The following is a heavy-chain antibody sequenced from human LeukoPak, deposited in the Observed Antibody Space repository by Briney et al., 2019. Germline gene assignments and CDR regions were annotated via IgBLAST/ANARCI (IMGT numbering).Heavy chain of an antibody. D-gene: IGHD3-22*01. V-gene: IGHV4-39*07. CDR2: IHYSGST. Sequence: SETLSLTCTVSGGSISSTSYYWGWIRQPPGKGLEWIGSIHYSGSTYYNPSLKSRVTISVDTSRNQFSLKLSSVTAADTAVYYCARDQYYYDSSGNSLFDYWGQGTLVTVSS. CDR3: ARDQYYYDSSGNSLFDY. CDR1: GGSISSTSYY. J-gene: IGHJ4*02.